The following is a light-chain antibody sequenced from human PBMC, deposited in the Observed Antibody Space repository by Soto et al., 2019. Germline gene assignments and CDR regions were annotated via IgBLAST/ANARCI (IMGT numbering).Light chain of an antibody. CDR2: EVS. CDR1: SSDTGDYNY. Sequence: QSVLTQPPSASGSPGQSVTISCSGTSSDTGDYNYVSWYQQHPGKAPKLMIYEVSKRPSGVPDRFSGSKSGNTASLTVSGLQAEDEADYYCRSYAGSDNYVFGTGTKVTVL. J-gene: IGLJ1*01. V-gene: IGLV2-8*01. CDR3: RSYAGSDNYV.